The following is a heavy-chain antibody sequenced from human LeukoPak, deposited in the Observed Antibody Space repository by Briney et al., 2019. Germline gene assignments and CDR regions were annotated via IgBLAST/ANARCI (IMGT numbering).Heavy chain of an antibody. Sequence: HPGGSLRLSCAASGFTFSSYWMHWVRQVPGKGLVWVSRIKSDGSSTSYADLVKGRFTMSRDNAKNTLYLQMNSLRAEDTAVYYCARESRTDYYGDYWGQGTLVTVSS. J-gene: IGHJ4*02. CDR3: ARESRTDYYGDY. CDR2: IKSDGSST. D-gene: IGHD3-10*01. V-gene: IGHV3-74*01. CDR1: GFTFSSYW.